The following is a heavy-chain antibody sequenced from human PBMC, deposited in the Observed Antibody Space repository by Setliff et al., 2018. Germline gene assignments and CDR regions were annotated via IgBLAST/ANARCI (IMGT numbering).Heavy chain of an antibody. CDR1: GYTFINYG. CDR2: ISGYNGNT. V-gene: IGHV1-18*01. Sequence: ASVKVSCKTSGYTFINYGLSWMRQAPGQGLEWMGWISGYNGNTDYAQNLQGRVTMTIDTSTSTAYMELRSLRSDDTAVYYCARRPRAVYGSGRRNWFLDYWGQGTLVTVSS. CDR3: ARRPRAVYGSGRRNWFLDY. J-gene: IGHJ4*02. D-gene: IGHD3-10*01.